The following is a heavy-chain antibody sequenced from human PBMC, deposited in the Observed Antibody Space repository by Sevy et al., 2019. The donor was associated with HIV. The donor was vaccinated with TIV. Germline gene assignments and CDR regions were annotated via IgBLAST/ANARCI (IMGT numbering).Heavy chain of an antibody. V-gene: IGHV3-23*01. CDR2: ISGSGGST. J-gene: IGHJ6*03. CDR3: AKNYGSGSYFYYYYYMDV. CDR1: GFTFSSYA. D-gene: IGHD3-10*01. Sequence: GGSLRLSCAASGFTFSSYAMSWVRQAPGKGLEWVSAISGSGGSTYYADSVKGRFTNSRDNSKNTLYLQMNSLRAEDTAVYYCAKNYGSGSYFYYYYYMDVWGKGTTVTVSS.